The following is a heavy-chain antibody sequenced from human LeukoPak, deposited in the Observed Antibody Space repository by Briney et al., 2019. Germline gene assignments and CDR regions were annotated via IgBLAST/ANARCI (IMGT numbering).Heavy chain of an antibody. CDR3: ARARETYYYDSSGFPASFDY. Sequence: ASVKVSCKASGYTFTGYYMHWVRQAPGQGLEWMGWISPNSGGTNYAQKFQGRVTMTRDTSISTAYMELSRLRSDDTAVYYCARARETYYYDSSGFPASFDYWGQGTLVTVSS. J-gene: IGHJ4*02. CDR1: GYTFTGYY. V-gene: IGHV1-2*02. D-gene: IGHD3-22*01. CDR2: ISPNSGGT.